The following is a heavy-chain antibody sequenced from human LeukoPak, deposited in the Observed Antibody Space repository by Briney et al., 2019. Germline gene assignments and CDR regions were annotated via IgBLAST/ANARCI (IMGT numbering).Heavy chain of an antibody. CDR1: GGSISSGGYY. D-gene: IGHD4-23*01. Sequence: SETLSLTCTVSGGSISSGGYYWSWIRQPPGKGLEWIGYIYHSGSTYYNPSLKSRVTISVDRSKDQFSLKLSSVTAADTAVYYCARDGRWDAFDIWGQGTMVTVSS. CDR3: ARDGRWDAFDI. J-gene: IGHJ3*02. CDR2: IYHSGST. V-gene: IGHV4-30-2*01.